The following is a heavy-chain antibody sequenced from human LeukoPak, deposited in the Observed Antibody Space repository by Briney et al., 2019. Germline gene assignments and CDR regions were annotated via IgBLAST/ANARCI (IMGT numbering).Heavy chain of an antibody. Sequence: ASVKVSCKASGYTFTGYYMHWVRQAPGQGLEWMGWINPNSGGTNYAQKFQGRVTMTRDTSICTAYMELSRLRSDDTAVYYCARDLVYYDSSGYPDYWGQGTLVTVSS. CDR1: GYTFTGYY. CDR3: ARDLVYYDSSGYPDY. CDR2: INPNSGGT. V-gene: IGHV1-2*02. D-gene: IGHD3-22*01. J-gene: IGHJ4*02.